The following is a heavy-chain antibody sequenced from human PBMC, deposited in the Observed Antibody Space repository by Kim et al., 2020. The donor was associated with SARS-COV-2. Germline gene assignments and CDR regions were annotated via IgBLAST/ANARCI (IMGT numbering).Heavy chain of an antibody. D-gene: IGHD6-6*01. CDR2: IYYSGST. J-gene: IGHJ5*02. Sequence: SETLSLTCTVSGGSISSGGYYWSWIRQHPGKGLEWIGYIYYSGSTYYNPSLKSRVTISVDTSKNQFSLKLSSVTAADTAVYYCARGGIAARPRWFDPWGQGTLVTVSS. V-gene: IGHV4-31*03. CDR1: GGSISSGGYY. CDR3: ARGGIAARPRWFDP.